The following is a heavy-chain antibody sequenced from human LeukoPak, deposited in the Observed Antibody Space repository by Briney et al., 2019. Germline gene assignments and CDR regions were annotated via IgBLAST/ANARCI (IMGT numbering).Heavy chain of an antibody. CDR1: GYTFTGYY. D-gene: IGHD5/OR15-5a*01. Sequence: GASVKVSCKASGYTFTGYYMHWVRQAPGQGLEWMGWINPNSGGTNYAQKFRGWVTMTRDTSISTAYMELSRLRSDDTAVYYCARALYDSAVYFDYWGQGTLVTVSS. V-gene: IGHV1-2*04. CDR2: INPNSGGT. J-gene: IGHJ4*02. CDR3: ARALYDSAVYFDY.